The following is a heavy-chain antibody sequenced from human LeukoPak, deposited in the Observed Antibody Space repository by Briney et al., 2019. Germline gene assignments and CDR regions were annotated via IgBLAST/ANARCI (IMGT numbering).Heavy chain of an antibody. V-gene: IGHV1-46*01. CDR1: GYTFTSYY. Sequence: ASVKVSCKASGYTFTSYYMHWVRQAPGQGLEWMGIINPSGGSTSYAQKFQGRVTMTRDTSTSTVYMELSSLRSEDTAVYYCARALGGPPYNYAMDVWGQGTTVTVSS. CDR3: ARALGGPPYNYAMDV. CDR2: INPSGGST. J-gene: IGHJ6*02. D-gene: IGHD3-10*01.